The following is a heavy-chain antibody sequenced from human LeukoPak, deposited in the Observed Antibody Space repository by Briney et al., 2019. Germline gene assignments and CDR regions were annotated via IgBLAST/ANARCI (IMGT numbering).Heavy chain of an antibody. CDR1: GFTFRDDW. J-gene: IGHJ3*02. Sequence: PGGSLRLSCATSGFTFRDDWVNWVRQAQGKGLEWVANINQDGSKKNYVDSVKGRFTISRDNTENSLFLQMNSLRGEETAIDNSATHSTPLCIGSYFDALSMCGQGTWVTVSS. V-gene: IGHV3-7*01. CDR2: INQDGSKK. CDR3: ATHSTPLCIGSYFDALSM. D-gene: IGHD1-26*01.